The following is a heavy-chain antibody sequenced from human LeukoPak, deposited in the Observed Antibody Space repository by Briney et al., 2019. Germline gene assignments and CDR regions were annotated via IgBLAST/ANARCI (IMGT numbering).Heavy chain of an antibody. CDR3: ARVGSSGWYYFDY. J-gene: IGHJ4*02. V-gene: IGHV3-9*01. D-gene: IGHD6-19*01. CDR1: GFTFDDYA. CDR2: ISWNSGSI. Sequence: GGSLRLSCAASGFTFDDYAMHWVRQAPGKGLEGVSGISWNSGSIGYADSVKGRFTISRDNAKNSLYLQMNSLRAEDTAVYYCARVGSSGWYYFDYWGQGTLVTVSS.